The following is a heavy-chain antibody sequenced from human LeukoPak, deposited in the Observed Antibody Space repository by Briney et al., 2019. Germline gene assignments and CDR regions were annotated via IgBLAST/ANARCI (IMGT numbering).Heavy chain of an antibody. Sequence: ASVKVSCKASGYTFTSYGISWVRQAPGQGLEWMGWISAYNGNTNYAQKLQGRVTMTTDTSTSTAYMELRSLRSDDTAVYYCARKYGSGSYGGYGMDVWGQGTTVAVSS. D-gene: IGHD3-10*01. J-gene: IGHJ6*02. CDR1: GYTFTSYG. CDR3: ARKYGSGSYGGYGMDV. CDR2: ISAYNGNT. V-gene: IGHV1-18*01.